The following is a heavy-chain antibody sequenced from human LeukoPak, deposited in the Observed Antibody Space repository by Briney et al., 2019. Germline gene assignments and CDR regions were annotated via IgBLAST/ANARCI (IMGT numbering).Heavy chain of an antibody. CDR3: ARDVTVGGAFDI. J-gene: IGHJ3*02. Sequence: GGSLRLSCAASGFTFSSYSMNWVRQAPGKGLEWVSSISSSSSYIYYADSVKGRFTISRDNAKNSLYLQMNSLRAEDAAVYYCARDVTVGGAFDIWGQGTMVTVSS. V-gene: IGHV3-21*01. D-gene: IGHD3-22*01. CDR1: GFTFSSYS. CDR2: ISSSSSYI.